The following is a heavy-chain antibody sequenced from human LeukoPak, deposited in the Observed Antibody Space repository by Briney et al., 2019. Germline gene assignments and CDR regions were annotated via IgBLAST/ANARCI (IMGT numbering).Heavy chain of an antibody. J-gene: IGHJ4*02. V-gene: IGHV3-7*03. D-gene: IGHD3-22*01. CDR2: IKQDGSEK. CDR1: GFTISSYW. CDR3: AKDPASITMIVAAY. Sequence: PGGSLRLSCAASGFTISSYWMNWVRQAPGKGLEWVANIKQDGSEKKYVDSVKGRFTISRDNSKNTLYLQMNSLRAEDTAVYYCAKDPASITMIVAAYWGQGTLVTVSS.